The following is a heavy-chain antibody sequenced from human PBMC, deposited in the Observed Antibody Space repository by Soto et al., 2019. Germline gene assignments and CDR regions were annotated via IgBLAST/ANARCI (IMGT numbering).Heavy chain of an antibody. D-gene: IGHD3-3*01. J-gene: IGHJ5*02. CDR1: GGSFSGYY. CDR3: ARGNFTIFGVVIAARFWLDP. CDR2: INHSGST. Sequence: PSETLSLTCAVYGGSFSGYYWSWIRQPPGKGLEWIGEINHSGSTNYNPSLKSRVTISVDTSKNQFSLKLSSVTAADTAVYYCARGNFTIFGVVIAARFWLDPWGQGTLVTVSS. V-gene: IGHV4-34*01.